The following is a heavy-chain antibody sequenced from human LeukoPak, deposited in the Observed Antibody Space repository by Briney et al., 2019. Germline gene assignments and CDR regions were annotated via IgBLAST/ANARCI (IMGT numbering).Heavy chain of an antibody. CDR2: IYYSGNT. V-gene: IGHV4-59*01. CDR3: ARASGSYYGTDWFDP. CDR1: GGSISTYY. D-gene: IGHD1-26*01. Sequence: PSETLSLTCTVSGGSISTYYWSWIRQPPGKGLEWIGYIYYSGNTNYNPSLKSRVTISVDTSKNQFSLKLSSVTAADTAVYYCARASGSYYGTDWFDPWGQGTLVTVSS. J-gene: IGHJ5*02.